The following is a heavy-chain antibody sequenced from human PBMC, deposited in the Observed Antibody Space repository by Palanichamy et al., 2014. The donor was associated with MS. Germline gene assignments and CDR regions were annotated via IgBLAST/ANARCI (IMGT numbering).Heavy chain of an antibody. Sequence: EVQLVESGGGLVQPGGSLRLSCAASGFTLSDHYLDWVRHAPGKGLEWVGCARNRASAYTTEYAASVEGRFTVSRDDSKNSLYLQMNTLKTEDTAVYYCVRVSWSYGGNWFDPWGQGTLVTVSS. D-gene: IGHD1-26*01. CDR1: GFTLSDHY. V-gene: IGHV3-72*01. CDR2: ARNRASAYTT. J-gene: IGHJ5*02. CDR3: VRVSWSYGGNWFDP.